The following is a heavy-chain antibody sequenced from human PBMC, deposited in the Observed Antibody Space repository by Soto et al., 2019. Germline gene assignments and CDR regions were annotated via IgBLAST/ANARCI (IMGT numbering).Heavy chain of an antibody. Sequence: SETLSLTCAVSGGSIRRRSCWSWVRQPPGKGLEWIAEIHPGGGTNSSPSLKNRVTVSLDKNNNEFSLDLTSVTAADTAVYYCARNGDSAFFFDFWGQGTLVTVSS. V-gene: IGHV4-4*02. CDR2: IHPGGGT. D-gene: IGHD2-21*02. CDR1: GGSIRRRSC. J-gene: IGHJ4*02. CDR3: ARNGDSAFFFDF.